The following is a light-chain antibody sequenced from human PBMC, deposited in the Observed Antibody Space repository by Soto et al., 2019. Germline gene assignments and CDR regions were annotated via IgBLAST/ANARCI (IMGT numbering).Light chain of an antibody. CDR1: QRVNTC. CDR3: QQYQIDWT. J-gene: IGKJ1*01. Sequence: DIQMTQSPSTLSASVGDRVSITCRASQRVNTCLAWYQQKPGKAPTLLIYDASSLQSGVPSRFSGSGSGTEFTLTISSLQPEDFAAYYCQQYQIDWTFGQGTKVEIK. CDR2: DAS. V-gene: IGKV1-5*01.